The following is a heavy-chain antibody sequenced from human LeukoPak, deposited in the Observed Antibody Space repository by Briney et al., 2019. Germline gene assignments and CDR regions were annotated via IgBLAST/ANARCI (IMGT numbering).Heavy chain of an antibody. J-gene: IGHJ4*02. CDR1: GFTFSTYT. D-gene: IGHD3-10*01. Sequence: LGGSLRLSCAASGFTFSTYTMAWVRQAPGGGLEWVSGIGGDGGGGTYYADSVKGRFAISRDNSKSTLYLQMNSLRVEDTAVYYCVKDFGRNLGGPGYWGRGTLVTVSS. CDR2: IGGDGGGGT. CDR3: VKDFGRNLGGPGY. V-gene: IGHV3-23*01.